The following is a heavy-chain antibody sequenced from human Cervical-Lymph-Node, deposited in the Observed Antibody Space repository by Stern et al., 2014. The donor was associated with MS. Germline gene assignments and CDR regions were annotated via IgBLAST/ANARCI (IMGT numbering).Heavy chain of an antibody. D-gene: IGHD4/OR15-4a*01. CDR3: ARGRGDNYRYYFDY. Sequence: EVQLVESGGGLVKPGGSLRLSCAASGFTFSSYSMNWVRQAPGPGLEWVASISSGGSSIYYADSLKGRFTITRDNAKNSLYLQMNSLRTEDTAVYYCARGRGDNYRYYFDYWGQGTLVTVSS. J-gene: IGHJ4*02. CDR2: ISSGGSSI. CDR1: GFTFSSYS. V-gene: IGHV3-21*01.